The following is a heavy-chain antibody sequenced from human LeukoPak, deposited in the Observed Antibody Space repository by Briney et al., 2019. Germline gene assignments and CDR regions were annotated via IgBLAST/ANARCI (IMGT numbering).Heavy chain of an antibody. CDR1: GYTFTNYY. CDR2: INPSGAGT. D-gene: IGHD2-21*01. J-gene: IGHJ4*02. CDR3: VRSYCGGHCQGRSYYFDY. V-gene: IGHV1-46*01. Sequence: ASVKVSCKASGYTFTNYYMHWMRQAPGQGLEWMGIINPSGAGTNYAQKFQGRVTLTRDTSTSTLYMELSSLRSEDTAVYYCVRSYCGGHCQGRSYYFDYWGQGTLVTVSS.